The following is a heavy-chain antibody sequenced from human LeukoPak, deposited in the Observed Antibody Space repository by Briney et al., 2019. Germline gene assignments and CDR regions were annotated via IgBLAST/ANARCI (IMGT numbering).Heavy chain of an antibody. CDR2: IDQSGST. J-gene: IGHJ2*01. CDR3: ASLGSGSYSRKNWYFDL. CDR1: GGSFSGYY. V-gene: IGHV4-34*01. D-gene: IGHD3-10*01. Sequence: SETLSLTCAVYGGSFSGYYWSWIRQPPGKGLEWIGEIDQSGSTNYNTSLKSRVTISVDTSKNQFPLKMSSVTAADMAVYYCASLGSGSYSRKNWYFDLWGRAPWSLSPQ.